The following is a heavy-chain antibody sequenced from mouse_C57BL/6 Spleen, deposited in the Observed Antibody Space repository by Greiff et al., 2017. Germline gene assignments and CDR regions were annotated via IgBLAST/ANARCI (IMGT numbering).Heavy chain of an antibody. CDR2: INPNNGGT. CDR1: GYTFTDYY. D-gene: IGHD2-1*01. CDR3: ARRGIYYGNPFAY. Sequence: EVQLQQSGPELVKPGASVKISCKASGYTFTDYYMNWVKQSHGKSLEWIGDINPNNGGTSYNQKFKGKATLTVDKSSSTAYMELRSLTSEDSAVYYCARRGIYYGNPFAYWGQGTLVTVSA. V-gene: IGHV1-26*01. J-gene: IGHJ3*01.